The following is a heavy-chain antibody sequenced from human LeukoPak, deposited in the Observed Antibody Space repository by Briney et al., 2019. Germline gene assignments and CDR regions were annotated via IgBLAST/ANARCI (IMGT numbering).Heavy chain of an antibody. CDR2: IYYSGST. CDR1: GGSISSSSYY. J-gene: IGHJ4*02. D-gene: IGHD6-13*01. V-gene: IGHV4-39*01. CDR3: SRETTSTSWY. Sequence: PSETLSLTCTVSGGSISSSSYYWAWIRQPPGKGLEWIGSIYYSGSTFYSPSLKGRVTLSVDTSKNQFSLKLSSVTAADTAVYFCSRETTSTSWYWGQGTLVTVSS.